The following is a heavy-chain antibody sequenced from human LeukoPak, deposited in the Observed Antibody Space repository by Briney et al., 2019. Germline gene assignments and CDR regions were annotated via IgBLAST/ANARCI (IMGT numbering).Heavy chain of an antibody. CDR2: INHSGYT. CDR1: GVSFNDYY. Sequence: SETLSLTCAVSGVSFNDYYWSWVRQTPGEGLEWIGEINHSGYTNDSPSLKSRVTISIDTSRKQFSLNLRSVTVADTGIYYCTRMTTGHDYWGQGTLVTVSS. J-gene: IGHJ4*02. D-gene: IGHD4-17*01. V-gene: IGHV4-34*01. CDR3: TRMTTGHDY.